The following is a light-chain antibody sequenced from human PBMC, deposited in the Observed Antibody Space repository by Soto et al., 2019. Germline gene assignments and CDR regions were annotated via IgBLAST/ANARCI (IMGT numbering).Light chain of an antibody. CDR3: QHRGSWPRT. J-gene: IGKJ2*01. CDR1: QSVSTY. Sequence: EIVLTQSPATLSLSPGERATLSCRASQSVSTYLAWYQQKPGQSPRLLIYDASNRAAGIPARFSGSVSGTDFTLTISSLEPEDVAVYYCQHRGSWPRTFGQGTKLEI. V-gene: IGKV3-11*01. CDR2: DAS.